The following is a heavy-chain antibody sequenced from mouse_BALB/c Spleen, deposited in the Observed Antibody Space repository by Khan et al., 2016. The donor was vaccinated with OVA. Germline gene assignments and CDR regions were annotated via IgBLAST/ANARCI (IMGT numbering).Heavy chain of an antibody. D-gene: IGHD2-9*01. V-gene: IGHV9-4*02. Sequence: QIQLVQSGPELKKPGETVRISCKASGYTFTTAGMQWVQKMPGKGLKWIGWINTHSGVPKYAQDFKGRFAFSLETSDNTAYLQITNLNTEDTATYFCARGGAAYYGNDGGGMKYWGQGTSGNVSS. CDR3: ARGGAAYYGNDGGGMKY. J-gene: IGHJ4*01. CDR2: INTHSGVP. CDR1: GYTFTTAG.